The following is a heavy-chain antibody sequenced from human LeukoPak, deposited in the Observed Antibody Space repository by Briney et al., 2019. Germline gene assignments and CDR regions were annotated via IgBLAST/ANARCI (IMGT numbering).Heavy chain of an antibody. V-gene: IGHV1-8*03. J-gene: IGHJ5*02. CDR2: VNPNSGNT. Sequence: ASVKVSCKASGGTFSSYAINWVRLATGQGLEWMGWVNPNSGNTGYAQNFQGRVTISRNTSTSTAYMELSSLRSDDTAVYYCTRGRATVTTHWFDPWGQGTLVIVSS. CDR3: TRGRATVTTHWFDP. CDR1: GGTFSSYA. D-gene: IGHD4-11*01.